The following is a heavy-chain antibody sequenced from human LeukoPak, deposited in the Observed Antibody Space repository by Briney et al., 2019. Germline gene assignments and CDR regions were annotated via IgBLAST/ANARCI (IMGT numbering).Heavy chain of an antibody. CDR3: ARWYYDTSGRYFDY. V-gene: IGHV4-59*01. CDR1: GGSISNYY. D-gene: IGHD3-22*01. J-gene: IGHJ4*02. CDR2: IYYSGNT. Sequence: SETLSLTCTVSGGSISNYYWIWIRRPPGKGLEWIGYIYYSGNTNYNPSLKSRVTISVDTSKNQFSLKLSSVTAADTAVYYCARWYYDTSGRYFDYWGQGTLVTVSS.